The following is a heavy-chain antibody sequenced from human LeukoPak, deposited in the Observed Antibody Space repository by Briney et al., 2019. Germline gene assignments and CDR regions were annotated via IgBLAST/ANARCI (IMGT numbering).Heavy chain of an antibody. CDR2: ISYDGSNK. CDR1: GFTFSSYG. J-gene: IGHJ4*02. D-gene: IGHD6-13*01. Sequence: PGRSLRLSCAASGFTFSSYGMHWVRQAPGKGLEWVAVISYDGSNKYYADSVKGRFTISRDNSKNTLYLQMNSLRAEDTAVYYCAIIAAAAPFWGQGTLVTVSS. CDR3: AIIAAAAPF. V-gene: IGHV3-30*03.